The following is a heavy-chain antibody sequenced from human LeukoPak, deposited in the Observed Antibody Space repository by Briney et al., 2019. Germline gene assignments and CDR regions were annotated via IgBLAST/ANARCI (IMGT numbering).Heavy chain of an antibody. CDR3: ARGSYYGSGSRDY. D-gene: IGHD3-10*01. Sequence: RASVNVSSKASGYTLTAYYIHWVRHAPGQGLEWMGWINPNSGGTNYAQKFQGRVTMTRDTSVSTAYMELSRLRSDDTAVYYCARGSYYGSGSRDYWCQGNLVTVSS. J-gene: IGHJ4*02. CDR2: INPNSGGT. V-gene: IGHV1-2*02. CDR1: GYTLTAYY.